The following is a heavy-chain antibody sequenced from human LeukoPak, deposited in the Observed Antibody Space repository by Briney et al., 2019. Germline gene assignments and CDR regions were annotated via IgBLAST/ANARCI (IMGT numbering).Heavy chain of an antibody. V-gene: IGHV4-61*02. CDR3: ARDVTYGSGSPAFDI. CDR2: IYTSGST. CDR1: GGSLSSTNYY. J-gene: IGHJ3*02. D-gene: IGHD3-10*01. Sequence: PSETLSLTCTVSGGSLSSTNYYWNWIRQPAGKGLEWIGRIYTSGSTNYNPSLKSRVTISVDTSKNQFSLRLNSVTAADTAVYYCARDVTYGSGSPAFDIWGQGTMVTVSS.